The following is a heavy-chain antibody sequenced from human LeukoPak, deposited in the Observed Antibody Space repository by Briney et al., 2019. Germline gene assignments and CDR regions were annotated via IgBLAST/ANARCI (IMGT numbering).Heavy chain of an antibody. CDR1: GFTFSSYG. CDR3: AKDPGPVVVAAPYFDY. D-gene: IGHD2-15*01. CDR2: IWYDGSNK. V-gene: IGHV3-33*06. Sequence: GGSLRLSCAASGFTFSSYGMHWVRQAPGKGLEWVAVIWYDGSNKYYADSVKGRFTISRDNSKNTLYLQMNSLRAEDTAVYYCAKDPGPVVVAAPYFDYWGQGTLVTVSS. J-gene: IGHJ4*02.